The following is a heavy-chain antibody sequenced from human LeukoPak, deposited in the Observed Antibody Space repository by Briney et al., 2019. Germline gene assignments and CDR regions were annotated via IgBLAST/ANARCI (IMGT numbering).Heavy chain of an antibody. V-gene: IGHV3-30*04. Sequence: GGSLRLSCAASGFTFRSYAMHWVRQAPGTGLEWVSFISYDGNNQYYADSVKGRFTISRDNSKNTLYLQMNSLRTEDTAVYYCAKDAGDQGYFDYWGQGTLVTVSS. CDR2: ISYDGNNQ. J-gene: IGHJ4*02. CDR3: AKDAGDQGYFDY. D-gene: IGHD3-16*01. CDR1: GFTFRSYA.